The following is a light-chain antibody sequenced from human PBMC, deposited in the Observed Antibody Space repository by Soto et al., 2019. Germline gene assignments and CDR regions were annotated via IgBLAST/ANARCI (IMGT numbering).Light chain of an antibody. J-gene: IGLJ1*01. CDR1: SSSIGSNY. CDR3: GTWDSSLSVYV. Sequence: QAVVTQPPSVSAAPGQMVTISCSGSSSSIGSNYVSWYQQVPGTAPKLLIYENNKRPSGIPDRFSGSKSGTSATLGIAGLQTGDEADYYCGTWDSSLSVYVFGSGTKVTVL. CDR2: ENN. V-gene: IGLV1-51*01.